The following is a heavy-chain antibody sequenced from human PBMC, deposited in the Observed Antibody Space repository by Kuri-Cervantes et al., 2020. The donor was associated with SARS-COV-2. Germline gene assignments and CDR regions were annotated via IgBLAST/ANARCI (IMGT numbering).Heavy chain of an antibody. CDR1: GFTFSSYW. Sequence: GGSLRLSCAASGFTFSSYWMHWVRQAPGKGLVWVSRINSDGSSTSYADSVKGRFTISRDNAKNTLYLQMNSLRAEDTAVYYCAKDWGAGQWLEYYYYMDVWGKGTTVTVSS. CDR2: INSDGSST. V-gene: IGHV3-74*01. CDR3: AKDWGAGQWLEYYYYMDV. J-gene: IGHJ6*03. D-gene: IGHD6-19*01.